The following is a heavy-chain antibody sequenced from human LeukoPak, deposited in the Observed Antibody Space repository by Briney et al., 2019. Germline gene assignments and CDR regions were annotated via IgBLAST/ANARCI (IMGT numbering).Heavy chain of an antibody. D-gene: IGHD2-2*01. CDR1: GFTFSSYS. Sequence: GGSLRLSCAASGFTFSSYSMNWVRQAPGKGLEWVSSISSSSYIYYADSVKGRFTISRDNAKNSLYLQMNSLRAEDTAVYYCARDRNYCSSTSCYPYYYYYYMDVWGKGTTVTVSS. CDR3: ARDRNYCSSTSCYPYYYYYYMDV. CDR2: ISSSSYI. J-gene: IGHJ6*03. V-gene: IGHV3-21*01.